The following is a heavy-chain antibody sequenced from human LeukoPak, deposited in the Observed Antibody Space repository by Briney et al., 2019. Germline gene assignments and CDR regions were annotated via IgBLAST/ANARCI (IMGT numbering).Heavy chain of an antibody. J-gene: IGHJ4*02. Sequence: ASVKVSCKASGYTFTSYGISWVRQAPGQGIEWMGWISAYNGNTNYAQKLQGRVTMTTDTPTSTAYMELRSLRSDDTAVYYCARGGEIVGATTWSDYWGQGTLVTVSS. V-gene: IGHV1-18*01. CDR2: ISAYNGNT. CDR1: GYTFTSYG. CDR3: ARGGEIVGATTWSDY. D-gene: IGHD1-26*01.